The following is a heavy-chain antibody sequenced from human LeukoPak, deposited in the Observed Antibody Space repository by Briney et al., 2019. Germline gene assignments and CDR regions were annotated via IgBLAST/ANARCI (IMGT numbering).Heavy chain of an antibody. CDR1: GFTFSSYW. Sequence: GGSLRLSCAASGFTFSSYWMSSVRQAPGKGLEWAANIKEDGTHKYYVGSVRGRFTISRDNAKNSLYLQMNSLRAEDTAIYYCAREARGTRAAFDVQGQGTMVTVFS. CDR2: IKEDGTHK. J-gene: IGHJ3*01. D-gene: IGHD2-8*01. V-gene: IGHV3-7*01. CDR3: AREARGTRAAFDV.